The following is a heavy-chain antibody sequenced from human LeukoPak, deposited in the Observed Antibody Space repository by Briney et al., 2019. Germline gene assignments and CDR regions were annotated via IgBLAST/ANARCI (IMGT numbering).Heavy chain of an antibody. CDR3: ARHDEIAVFRNGLDV. J-gene: IGHJ6*02. CDR1: GASISSSD. CDR2: IYYRGNT. Sequence: SETLSLTCTVSGASISSSDWSWIRQPPGKGLEWIGYIYYRGNTIYNPSLKSRVTMSVDTSGNQFSLKLSSVTAADTAVYYCARHDEIAVFRNGLDVWGQGTTVTVS. D-gene: IGHD6-19*01. V-gene: IGHV4-59*08.